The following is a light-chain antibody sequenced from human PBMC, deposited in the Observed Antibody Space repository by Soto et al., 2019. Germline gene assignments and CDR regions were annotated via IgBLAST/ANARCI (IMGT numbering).Light chain of an antibody. V-gene: IGLV2-18*02. CDR2: EVS. Sequence: QSALTQPTSVSGSPGQSVAISCTGTSSDVGNYNRVSWYQQPPGTAPKLMIYEVSNRPSGVPDRFSGSKSGNTASLTISGLQAEDEADYYCCSYTTSSTYVFGTGTKLTVL. J-gene: IGLJ1*01. CDR1: SSDVGNYNR. CDR3: CSYTTSSTYV.